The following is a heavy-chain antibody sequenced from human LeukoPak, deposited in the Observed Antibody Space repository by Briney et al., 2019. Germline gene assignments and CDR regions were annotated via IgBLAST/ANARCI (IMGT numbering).Heavy chain of an antibody. J-gene: IGHJ4*02. CDR2: ISGSGGST. Sequence: PGGSLRLSCAASGFTSSSYAMSWVRHAPGKGLELVSAISGSGGSTYYADSVKGRFTISRDNSKNTLYLQMNSLRAEDTAVYYCAKGSGHAIVSSDYWGQGTLVTVSS. CDR3: AKGSGHAIVSSDY. D-gene: IGHD5/OR15-5a*01. CDR1: GFTSSSYA. V-gene: IGHV3-23*01.